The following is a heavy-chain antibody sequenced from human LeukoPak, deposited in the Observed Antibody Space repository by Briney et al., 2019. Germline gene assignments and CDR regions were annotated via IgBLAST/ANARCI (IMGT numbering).Heavy chain of an antibody. Sequence: ASVTVSCKASGYTFTSYGISWVRQAPGQGLEWMGWISAYNGNTNYAQKLQGRVTMTTDTSTSTAYMELRSLRSDDTAVYYCAREDILTGYSSAEYFQHWGQGTLVTVSS. CDR1: GYTFTSYG. CDR2: ISAYNGNT. D-gene: IGHD3-9*01. V-gene: IGHV1-18*04. CDR3: AREDILTGYSSAEYFQH. J-gene: IGHJ1*01.